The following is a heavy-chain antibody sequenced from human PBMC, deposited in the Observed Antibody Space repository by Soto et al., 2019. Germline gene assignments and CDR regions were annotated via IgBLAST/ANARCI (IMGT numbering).Heavy chain of an antibody. CDR2: IVVGSGNT. V-gene: IGHV1-58*01. Sequence: SVKVSCKASGFTFTNSAVQWVRQARGQRLEWIGRIVVGSGNTNYAQKFQERVTITRDMSTTTAYMEMNSLRAEDTAVYYCARESEDLTSNFDYWGQGTLVTVSS. CDR1: GFTFTNSA. J-gene: IGHJ4*02. CDR3: ARESEDLTSNFDY.